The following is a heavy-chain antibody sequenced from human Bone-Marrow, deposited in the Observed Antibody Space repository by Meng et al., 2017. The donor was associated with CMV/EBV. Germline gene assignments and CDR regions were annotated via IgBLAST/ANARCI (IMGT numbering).Heavy chain of an antibody. CDR2: ISAWDGNT. D-gene: IGHD6-13*01. CDR3: ARDRRSSSWYADWFDP. J-gene: IGHJ5*02. CDR1: GYTFSIYG. Sequence: ASVKVSCKTFGYTFSIYGISWVRQAPGQGLEWMGWISAWDGNTKYAQNFQGRVTVTTDKSTSTVYMELRRLRSDDTAIYYCARDRRSSSWYADWFDPWGQGTLVTVSS. V-gene: IGHV1-18*01.